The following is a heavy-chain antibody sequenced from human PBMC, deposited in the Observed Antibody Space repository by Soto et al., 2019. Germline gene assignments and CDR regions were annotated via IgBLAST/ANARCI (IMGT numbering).Heavy chain of an antibody. Sequence: GGSLRLSCGASGFTFSNYAMSWVRQAPGKGLEWVSAISGSGDSTYYADSVKGRFTISRDSSKNTLYLQMNSLRAEDTAVYYCAKAPRAVTTVRLDYWGQGTLVTVSS. J-gene: IGHJ4*02. CDR3: AKAPRAVTTVRLDY. CDR2: ISGSGDST. D-gene: IGHD4-17*01. V-gene: IGHV3-23*01. CDR1: GFTFSNYA.